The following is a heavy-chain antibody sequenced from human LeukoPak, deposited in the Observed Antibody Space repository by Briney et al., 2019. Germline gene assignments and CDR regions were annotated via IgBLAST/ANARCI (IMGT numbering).Heavy chain of an antibody. CDR2: INPNSGGT. Sequence: ASVKVSCRASGYTFTSYGISWVRQAPGQGLEWMGWINPNSGGTNYAQKFQGRVTMTRDTSISTAYMELSRLRSDDTAVYYCARDVEMATIFADYWGQGTLVTVSS. CDR3: ARDVEMATIFADY. D-gene: IGHD5-24*01. CDR1: GYTFTSYG. J-gene: IGHJ4*02. V-gene: IGHV1-2*02.